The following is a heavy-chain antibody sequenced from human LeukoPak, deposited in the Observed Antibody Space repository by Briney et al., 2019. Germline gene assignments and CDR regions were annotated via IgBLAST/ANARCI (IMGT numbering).Heavy chain of an antibody. CDR3: AKGRGKYYYDSSGLFDY. D-gene: IGHD3-22*01. CDR2: ISGSGGST. CDR1: GFTFRSYA. J-gene: IGHJ4*02. Sequence: GGSLRLSCAASGFTFRSYAMSWVRQAPGKGLEWVSAISGSGGSTYYADSVKGRFTISRDNSKNTLYLQMNSLRAEDTAVYYCAKGRGKYYYDSSGLFDYWGQGTLVTVSS. V-gene: IGHV3-23*01.